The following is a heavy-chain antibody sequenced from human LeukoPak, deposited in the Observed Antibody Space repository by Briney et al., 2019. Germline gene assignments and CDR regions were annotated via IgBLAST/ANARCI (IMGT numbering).Heavy chain of an antibody. CDR2: IRSKAYGGTT. V-gene: IGHV3-49*03. CDR3: TRSGYSSNWSYYFDY. Sequence: PGGSLRLSCAASGFTFSSYAMSWFRQAPEKGLEWVGVIRSKAYGGTTEYAASVKGRFTISRDDSKSIAYLEVNSLKTEDTAMYYCTRSGYSSNWSYYFDYWGQGTLVTVSS. CDR1: GFTFSSYA. D-gene: IGHD6-13*01. J-gene: IGHJ4*02.